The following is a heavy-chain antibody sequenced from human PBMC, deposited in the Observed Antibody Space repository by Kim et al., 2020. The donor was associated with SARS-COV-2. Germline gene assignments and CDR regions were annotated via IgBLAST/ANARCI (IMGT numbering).Heavy chain of an antibody. J-gene: IGHJ5*02. CDR2: VSYNGKT. D-gene: IGHD4-17*01. CDR1: GGSISSASFF. V-gene: IGHV4-39*07. Sequence: SETLSLTCSVSGGSISSASFFWGWIRQPPGKGLEWVGSVSYNGKTSLHPSLKSRVTISIDTSKNKVSLKLRSVTAADTAVYFCARGMVGAYGGLTYFDPWGQGALVTVSS. CDR3: ARGMVGAYGGLTYFDP.